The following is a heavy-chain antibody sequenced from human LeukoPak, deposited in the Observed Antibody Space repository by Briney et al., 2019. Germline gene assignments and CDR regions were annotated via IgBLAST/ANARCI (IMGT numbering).Heavy chain of an antibody. Sequence: GSLRLSCATSGITFSSYPMSWVRQAPGKGLEWVSGISGSGGNTYYADSVKGRITISRDNSKNTVDLQMNSLRAEDTAVYFCALGLLGFWGQGTLVTVSP. CDR2: ISGSGGNT. V-gene: IGHV3-23*01. D-gene: IGHD3/OR15-3a*01. CDR3: ALGLLGF. CDR1: GITFSSYP. J-gene: IGHJ4*02.